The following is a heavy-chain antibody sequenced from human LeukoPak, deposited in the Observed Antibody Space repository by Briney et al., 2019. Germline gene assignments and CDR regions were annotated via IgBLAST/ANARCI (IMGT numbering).Heavy chain of an antibody. V-gene: IGHV1-69*05. CDR3: TRGSDSYYYYSMDV. CDR2: IIPILRTP. J-gene: IGHJ6*03. CDR1: GYTFSNYA. Sequence: ASLKVSCKASGYTFSNYAINWVRQAPGQGLEWMGGIIPILRTPSYAEKFQGRVTITTDESTSTAHMELSGLRSEDTAVYYCTRGSDSYYYYSMDVWGRGTKVVVSS.